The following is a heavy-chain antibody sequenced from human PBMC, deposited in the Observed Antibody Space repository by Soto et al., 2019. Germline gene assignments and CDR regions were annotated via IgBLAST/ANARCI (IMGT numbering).Heavy chain of an antibody. CDR3: ARGPTSDKVDY. V-gene: IGHV4-30-4*01. CDR1: GGSITNNNYY. CDR2: MYNSGTT. Sequence: QVQLQESGPGLVEPSQTLSLTCTVSGGSITNNNYYWSWIRQPPGKGLEWIGHMYNSGTTYSNPSPKGRVTISGDTSKNQFSLNLSSVTAADTAVYYCARGPTSDKVDYWGQGTLVTVSS. J-gene: IGHJ4*02.